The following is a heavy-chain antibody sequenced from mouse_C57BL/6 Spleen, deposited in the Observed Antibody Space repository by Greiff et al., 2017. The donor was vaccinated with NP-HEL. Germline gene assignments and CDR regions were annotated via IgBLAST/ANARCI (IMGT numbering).Heavy chain of an antibody. J-gene: IGHJ2*01. Sequence: EVKLMESGGGLVKPGGSLKLSCAASGFTFSDYGMHWVRQAPEKGLEWVAYISSGSSTIYYADTVKGRFTISRDNAKSTLFLQMTRLRCEDTAMYYCAKINWERWGRFDYWGQGTTLTDSS. CDR2: ISSGSSTI. V-gene: IGHV5-17*01. CDR3: AKINWERWGRFDY. CDR1: GFTFSDYG. D-gene: IGHD4-1*01.